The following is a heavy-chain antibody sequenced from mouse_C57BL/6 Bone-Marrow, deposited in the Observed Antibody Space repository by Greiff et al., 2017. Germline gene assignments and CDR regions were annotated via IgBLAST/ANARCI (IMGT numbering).Heavy chain of an antibody. CDR2: IYPGDGDT. J-gene: IGHJ3*01. Sequence: VKLMESGPELVKPGASVKISCKASGYAFSSFWLNWVKQRPGKGLEWIGRIYPGDGDTNYNGKFKGKATLTADKSSSTAYMQLSSLTSEDSAVYFCARAITTVVATRGSWFAYWGQGTLVTVSA. CDR1: GYAFSSFW. CDR3: ARAITTVVATRGSWFAY. V-gene: IGHV1-82*01. D-gene: IGHD1-1*01.